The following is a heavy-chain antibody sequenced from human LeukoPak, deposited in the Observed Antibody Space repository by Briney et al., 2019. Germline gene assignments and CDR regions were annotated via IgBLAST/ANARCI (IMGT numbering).Heavy chain of an antibody. CDR3: AREHSGYDRMESFYFDY. CDR1: GGSISSYY. Sequence: SETLSLTCTVSGGSISSYYWSWIRQPAGKGLEWIGRIYTSGSTNYNPSLKSRVTMSVDTSKNQFSLKLSSVTAADTAVYYCAREHSGYDRMESFYFDYWGQGTLVTVSS. CDR2: IYTSGST. V-gene: IGHV4-4*07. J-gene: IGHJ4*02. D-gene: IGHD5-12*01.